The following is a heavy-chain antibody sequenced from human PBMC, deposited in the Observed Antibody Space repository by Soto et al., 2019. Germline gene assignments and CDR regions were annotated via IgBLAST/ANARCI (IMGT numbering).Heavy chain of an antibody. J-gene: IGHJ4*02. V-gene: IGHV1-18*04. CDR1: GYIFINYA. Sequence: QVQLVQSGAEVKKPGASIKVSCKTSGYIFINYAITWVRQAPGQGLEWMGWTNAYDGNTNYAENLQGRVTMTTDTSTTTADMELRSLRPDDTAGDYCARGPHEYDSGRPAWATADRGQGTLVTVSA. D-gene: IGHD3-10*01. CDR2: TNAYDGNT. CDR3: ARGPHEYDSGRPAWATAD.